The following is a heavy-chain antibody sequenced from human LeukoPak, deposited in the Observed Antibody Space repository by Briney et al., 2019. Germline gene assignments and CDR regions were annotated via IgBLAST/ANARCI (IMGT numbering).Heavy chain of an antibody. Sequence: SETLSLTCTVSGGSISSGGYYWSWVRQHPGKGLEWIGYIYYSGSTYNNPSLKSRVTISVDTSKNQFSLKLSSVTAADTAVYYCARWDSGSYQNSFDYWGQGTLVTVSS. V-gene: IGHV4-31*03. J-gene: IGHJ4*02. CDR3: ARWDSGSYQNSFDY. CDR2: IYYSGST. CDR1: GGSISSGGYY. D-gene: IGHD1-26*01.